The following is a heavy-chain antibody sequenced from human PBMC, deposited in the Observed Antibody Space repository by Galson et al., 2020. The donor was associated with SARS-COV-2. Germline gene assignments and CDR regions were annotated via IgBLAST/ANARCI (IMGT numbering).Heavy chain of an antibody. CDR2: IYNSGST. J-gene: IGHJ3*01. V-gene: IGHV4-59*01. CDR1: GGSISSYS. D-gene: IGHD1-1*01. Sequence: ASETLSLTCTVSGGSISSYSWSWIRQPPGKGLEWLGYIYNSGSTNYNPSLKSRVTISVDTSKNQFSLKLSSVTAADTAVYYCARDSTRAFDVWGQGTMVTVSS. CDR3: ARDSTRAFDV.